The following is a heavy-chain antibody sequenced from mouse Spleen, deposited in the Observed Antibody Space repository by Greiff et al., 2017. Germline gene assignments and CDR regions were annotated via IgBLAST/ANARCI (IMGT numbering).Heavy chain of an antibody. CDR2: IDPENGDT. J-gene: IGHJ2*01. Sequence: VQLQQSGAELVRPGASVKLSCTASGFNIKDDYMHWVKQRPEQGLEWIGWIDPENGDTEYASKFQGKATITADTSSNTAYLQLSSLTSEDTAVYYCTTRVGRYYFDYWGQGTTLTVSS. V-gene: IGHV14-4*01. CDR3: TTRVGRYYFDY. D-gene: IGHD4-1*01. CDR1: GFNIKDDY.